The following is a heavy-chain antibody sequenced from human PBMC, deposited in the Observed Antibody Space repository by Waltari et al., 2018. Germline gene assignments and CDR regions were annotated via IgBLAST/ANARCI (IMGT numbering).Heavy chain of an antibody. CDR1: GFTFPNYA. J-gene: IGHJ4*02. V-gene: IGHV3-64D*08. Sequence: EVQVVESGGGLVQPGGSLRLSCSASGFTFPNYAIHWVRQAPGKGLEFVSGITSSGYTTFYADSVKGRFTISRDNSQNTLYLQMSSLRAEDTALYYCVKGGEVGGYYFDHWGQGTLVTVSS. D-gene: IGHD1-26*01. CDR3: VKGGEVGGYYFDH. CDR2: ITSSGYTT.